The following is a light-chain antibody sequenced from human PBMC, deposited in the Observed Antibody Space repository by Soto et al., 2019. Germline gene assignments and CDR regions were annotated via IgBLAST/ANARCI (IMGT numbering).Light chain of an antibody. CDR1: SSNVAINP. J-gene: IGLJ1*01. Sequence: QSLLTQPPSVSGTPGQRVTISCSGSSSNVAINPVNWYQHLPGAAPRLLIYETDRRSSGVPDRFSASKSGTSASLAISGLQSEDEADYYCAAWDDSLDGLYVFGTGTKLTVL. CDR3: AAWDDSLDGLYV. CDR2: ETD. V-gene: IGLV1-44*01.